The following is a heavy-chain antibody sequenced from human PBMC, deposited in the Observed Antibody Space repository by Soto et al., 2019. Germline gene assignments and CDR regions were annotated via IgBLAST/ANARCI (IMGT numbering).Heavy chain of an antibody. CDR2: INHSGST. Sequence: QVQLQQWGAGLLKPSETLSLTCAVYGGSFSGYYWSWIRQPPGKGLGWIGEINHSGSTNYNPSLKSRVTISVDTSKNQFSLKLSSVTAADTAVYYCARGGGRPFDPWGQGTLVTVSS. CDR1: GGSFSGYY. J-gene: IGHJ5*02. CDR3: ARGGGRPFDP. V-gene: IGHV4-34*01. D-gene: IGHD1-26*01.